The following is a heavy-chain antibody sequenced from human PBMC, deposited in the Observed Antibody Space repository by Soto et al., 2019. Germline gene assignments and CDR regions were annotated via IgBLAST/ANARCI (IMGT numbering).Heavy chain of an antibody. Sequence: SQTLSLTCTVSGASVNTGSYYWSWIRQPPGMGLEWLGNIFYSGTTNYNPSLKSRAIISDDTSKNQFSLTLTSVTAADTAVYYCARGGSSDWQVALDIWGQGTMVTVTS. J-gene: IGHJ3*02. V-gene: IGHV4-61*01. CDR1: GASVNTGSYY. D-gene: IGHD6-19*01. CDR2: IFYSGTT. CDR3: ARGGSSDWQVALDI.